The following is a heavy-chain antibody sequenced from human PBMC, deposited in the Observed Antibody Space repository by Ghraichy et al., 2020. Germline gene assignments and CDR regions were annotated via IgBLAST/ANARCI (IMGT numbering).Heavy chain of an antibody. D-gene: IGHD2-2*01. CDR2: ISNVDGNTK. J-gene: IGHJ4*02. Sequence: GGSLRLSCAASGFDFTSSAMDWVRQVPGKGLEWVAFISNVDGNTKNSVESVKGRFTISRDNSKNTVFLQMDNLRVEDTAVYYCARGAEYAFDLWGQGTLVTVSS. V-gene: IGHV3-30*02. CDR3: ARGAEYAFDL. CDR1: GFDFTSSA.